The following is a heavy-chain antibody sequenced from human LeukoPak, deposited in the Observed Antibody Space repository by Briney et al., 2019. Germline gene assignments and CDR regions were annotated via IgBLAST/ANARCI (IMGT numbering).Heavy chain of an antibody. V-gene: IGHV3-30*02. Sequence: GRSLRLSCAASGFTFSSYGMHWVRQAPGKGLEWVAFIRYDGSNKYYADSVKGRFTISRDNSKNTLYLQMNSLRAEDTAVYYCAKDLYGGIVALDYWGQGTLVTVSS. CDR2: IRYDGSNK. CDR3: AKDLYGGIVALDY. D-gene: IGHD4-23*01. CDR1: GFTFSSYG. J-gene: IGHJ4*02.